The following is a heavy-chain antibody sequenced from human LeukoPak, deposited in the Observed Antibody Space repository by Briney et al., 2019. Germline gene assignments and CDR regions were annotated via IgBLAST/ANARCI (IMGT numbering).Heavy chain of an antibody. CDR1: GFTFDDYA. J-gene: IGHJ6*03. V-gene: IGHV3-9*03. CDR2: ISWNSGSI. CDR3: AKSGSSWSYYYMDV. Sequence: GGSLRLSCAASGFTFDDYAMHWVRQAPGKGLEWVSGISWNSGSIGYADSVKGRFTISRDNAKNSLYLQMNSLRAEDMALYYCAKSGSSWSYYYMDVWGKGTTVTVSS. D-gene: IGHD6-6*01.